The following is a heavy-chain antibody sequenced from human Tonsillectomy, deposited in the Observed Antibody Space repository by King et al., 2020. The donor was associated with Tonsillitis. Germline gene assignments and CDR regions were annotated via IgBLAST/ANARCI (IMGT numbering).Heavy chain of an antibody. CDR1: GYSFTGYQ. CDR3: ARDRRIGWELLHFSDY. CDR2: INTNSGGT. Sequence: QLVQSGAEVKKPGASVKVSCKASGYSFTGYQIHWGRQAPGQGLEWMGWINTNSGGTNYAQKFQGRVTMTRDKSISTAYMELSSLRSDDTAVYYCARDRRIGWELLHFSDYWGQGTLVTVSS. V-gene: IGHV1-2*02. D-gene: IGHD1-26*01. J-gene: IGHJ4*02.